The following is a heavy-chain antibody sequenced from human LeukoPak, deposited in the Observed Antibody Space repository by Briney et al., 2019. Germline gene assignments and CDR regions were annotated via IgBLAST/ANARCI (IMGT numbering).Heavy chain of an antibody. CDR1: GGSFSGYY. J-gene: IGHJ4*02. CDR3: AGPLVLVRHGGGYDH. D-gene: IGHD1-26*01. Sequence: SEPLSLTCAVYGGSFSGYYWSWLRQPPGKGLEWIGEINHSGSTNYNPSLKSRVTISVDTSKNQFSLKLSSVTAADTAVYYCAGPLVLVRHGGGYDHWGQGTLVTVSS. V-gene: IGHV4-34*01. CDR2: INHSGST.